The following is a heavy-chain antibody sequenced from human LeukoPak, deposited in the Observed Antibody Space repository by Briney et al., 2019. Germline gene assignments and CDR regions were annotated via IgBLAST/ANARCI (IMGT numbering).Heavy chain of an antibody. CDR1: GYSISSDYY. V-gene: IGHV4-38-2*02. D-gene: IGHD3-10*01. Sequence: PSETLSLTCTVSGYSISSDYYWGWIRQPPGKGLEWIGSVHHSGRTYYNPSLKSRVTISVDTSKNQFSLKLTSVTAADTAVYYCARDTGQYAPGTPGFTRFDPWGQGTLVTVSS. CDR3: ARDTGQYAPGTPGFTRFDP. J-gene: IGHJ5*02. CDR2: VHHSGRT.